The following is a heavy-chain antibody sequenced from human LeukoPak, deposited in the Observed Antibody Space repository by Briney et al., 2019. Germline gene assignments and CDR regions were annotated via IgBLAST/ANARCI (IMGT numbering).Heavy chain of an antibody. CDR1: GVTVSSNY. V-gene: IGHV3-53*01. D-gene: IGHD5-18*01. CDR3: AKNGYSYGYVTFYYFDN. CDR2: IYSGGST. Sequence: PGGSLRLSCAASGVTVSSNYMSWVRQAPWMGLEWVSVIYSGGSTYYADSVKGRFTISRDNSKNPLYLQMNSLRAEDTAVYYCAKNGYSYGYVTFYYFDNWGQGTLVTVSS. J-gene: IGHJ4*02.